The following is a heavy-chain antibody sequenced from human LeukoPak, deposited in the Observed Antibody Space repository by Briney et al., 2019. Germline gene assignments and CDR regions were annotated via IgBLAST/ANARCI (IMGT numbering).Heavy chain of an antibody. CDR1: GGSLSSYY. CDR3: ARGGTIFGVVDLDY. D-gene: IGHD3-3*01. Sequence: SETLSLTCTVSGGSLSSYYWSWIRQPPGKGVEWIGYIYYSGSTNYNPSLKSRVTISVDTSTNQFSLKLSCVTAADTAVYYCARGGTIFGVVDLDYWGQGTLVTVSS. CDR2: IYYSGST. V-gene: IGHV4-59*01. J-gene: IGHJ4*02.